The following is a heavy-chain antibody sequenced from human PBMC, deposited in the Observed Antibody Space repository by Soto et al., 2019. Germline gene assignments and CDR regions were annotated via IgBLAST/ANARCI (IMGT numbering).Heavy chain of an antibody. V-gene: IGHV3-74*01. CDR1: GFTFSSYW. CDR3: KRDMGGRGGY. Sequence: EVQLVESGGGLVQPGGSLRLSCAASGFTFSSYWMHWVRQVPGKGLVWVSRIDEYGNTINYADSVRGRFTISRDNAKNTLYLKINGQGPENTALYYYKRDMGGRGGYWGQGTLVTVSS. D-gene: IGHD3-16*01. CDR2: IDEYGNTI. J-gene: IGHJ4*02.